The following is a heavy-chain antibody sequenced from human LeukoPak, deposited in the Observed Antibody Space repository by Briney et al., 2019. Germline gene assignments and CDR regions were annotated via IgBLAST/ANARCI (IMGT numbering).Heavy chain of an antibody. Sequence: PGRSLRLSCAASGFTFDDYAMHWVRQAPGKGLEWVPGISWNSGSIGYADSVRGRFTISRDNAKNSLYLQMNSLRAEDTALYYCAKDMDGSSLGPYYFDYWGQGTLVTVSS. V-gene: IGHV3-9*01. CDR3: AKDMDGSSLGPYYFDY. D-gene: IGHD1-26*01. CDR1: GFTFDDYA. J-gene: IGHJ4*02. CDR2: ISWNSGSI.